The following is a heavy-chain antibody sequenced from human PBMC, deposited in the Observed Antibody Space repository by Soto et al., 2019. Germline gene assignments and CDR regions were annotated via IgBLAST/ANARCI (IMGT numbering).Heavy chain of an antibody. V-gene: IGHV6-1*01. CDR2: TYYGSRWYS. J-gene: IGHJ6*02. CDR3: ARSEEDSDYYYYGMDV. Sequence: SQTLSLTCVGSGDTVSSNSVAWNWVRQSPSRGLEWLGRTYYGSRWYSDYAVSVRSRIDINADTSKKQVSLQLNSVTPEDTAVYYCARSEEDSDYYYYGMDVWGQGSTVTVSS. D-gene: IGHD2-15*01. CDR1: GDTVSSNSVA.